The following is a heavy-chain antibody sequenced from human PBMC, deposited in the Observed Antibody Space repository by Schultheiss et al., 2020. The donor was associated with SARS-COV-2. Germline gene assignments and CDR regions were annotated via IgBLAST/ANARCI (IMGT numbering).Heavy chain of an antibody. V-gene: IGHV1-69*06. J-gene: IGHJ4*02. D-gene: IGHD6-13*01. CDR2: IIPIFGTA. Sequence: SVKVSCKASGYTFTGYYMHWVRQAPGQGLEWMGGIIPIFGTAIYAQKFQGRVTMTEDTSTDTAYMELSSLRSEDTAVYYCATLNSSPDYWGQGTLVTVSS. CDR3: ATLNSSPDY. CDR1: GYTFTGYY.